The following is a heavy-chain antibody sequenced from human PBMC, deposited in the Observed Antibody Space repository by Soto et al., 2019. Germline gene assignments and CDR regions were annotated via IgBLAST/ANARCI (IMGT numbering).Heavy chain of an antibody. V-gene: IGHV1-2*04. CDR1: GYIFTGYY. D-gene: IGHD3-22*01. J-gene: IGHJ4*02. Sequence: ASVKVSCKASGYIFTGYYMHWVRQAPGQGLEWMGWINPNSGGTNYAQKFQGWVTMTRDTSISTVYMELSRLRSDDTAVYYCARAPLGIIVAPDFWGQGTLVTVSS. CDR2: INPNSGGT. CDR3: ARAPLGIIVAPDF.